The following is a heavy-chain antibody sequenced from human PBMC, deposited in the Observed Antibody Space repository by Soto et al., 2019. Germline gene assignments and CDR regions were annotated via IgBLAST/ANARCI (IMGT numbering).Heavy chain of an antibody. CDR3: ERGPSKTHNLKHWLEP. Sequence: PSETXSLTCTFSGGSISSYDFIWIRHPPGKGLEWIGYIYYSGSTNYNPSLKSRVAISVDPSKKQFSLKLSSVTAAETAVYYRERGPSKTHNLKHWLEPRGPGTLV. J-gene: IGHJ5*02. V-gene: IGHV4-59*01. CDR1: GGSISSYD. CDR2: IYYSGST. D-gene: IGHD1-20*01.